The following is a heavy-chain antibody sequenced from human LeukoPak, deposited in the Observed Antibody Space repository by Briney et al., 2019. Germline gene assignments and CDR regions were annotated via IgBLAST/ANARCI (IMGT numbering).Heavy chain of an antibody. CDR3: AKGPGWFEHFDY. CDR1: GFTFSSYA. D-gene: IGHD3-10*01. V-gene: IGHV3-23*01. CDR2: ISGSGGST. Sequence: GGSLRLSCAASGFTFSSYAMNWVRQAPGKGLEWVSGISGSGGSTYYADSVKGRFTISRDTSKNTLYLQMNSLRAEDTAVYYCAKGPGWFEHFDYWGQGTLVTVSS. J-gene: IGHJ4*02.